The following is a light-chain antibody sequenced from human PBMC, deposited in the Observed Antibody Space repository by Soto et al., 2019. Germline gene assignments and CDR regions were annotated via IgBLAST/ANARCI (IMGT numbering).Light chain of an antibody. CDR3: QKYGNFWT. J-gene: IGKJ1*01. CDR1: QSISSSY. Sequence: IVMPQCPSALLCAPGEIATFSFRASQSISSSYLVCYQQKPGQAPRLLMYGASSRATGIPDRFSGSGSGTDFSLTIRRLEPDDFAVYYCQKYGNFWTFGQGTKVDIK. CDR2: GAS. V-gene: IGKV3-20*01.